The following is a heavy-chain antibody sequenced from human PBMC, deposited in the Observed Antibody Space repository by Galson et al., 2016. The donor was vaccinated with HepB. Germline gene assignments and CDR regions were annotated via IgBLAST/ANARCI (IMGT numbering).Heavy chain of an antibody. D-gene: IGHD3-9*01. V-gene: IGHV3-30*18. CDR2: MSYDGGNK. CDR3: AKDKLTGYFTNYYYGMDV. CDR1: GFSFSDYG. Sequence: SLRLSCAASGFSFSDYGMQWVRQAPGKGLEWVAIMSYDGGNKHYAESVKGRFTISRDNSMDTLYLQMNSLREEDTAVYYCAKDKLTGYFTNYYYGMDVWGQGTTVTVSS. J-gene: IGHJ6*02.